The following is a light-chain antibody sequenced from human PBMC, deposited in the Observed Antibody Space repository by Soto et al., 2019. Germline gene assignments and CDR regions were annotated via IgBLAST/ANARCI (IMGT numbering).Light chain of an antibody. CDR2: EVT. Sequence: QSAQTQPAFVSGSPRQSITISCTGTNSDIGNYDSVSWYQQYPGKAPKLMVYEVTNRPPGVSDRFSGSTSGNTATLTISGLQAEDEADYYCASYTTSSTWVFGGGTKLTVL. CDR1: NSDIGNYDS. V-gene: IGLV2-14*01. J-gene: IGLJ3*02. CDR3: ASYTTSSTWV.